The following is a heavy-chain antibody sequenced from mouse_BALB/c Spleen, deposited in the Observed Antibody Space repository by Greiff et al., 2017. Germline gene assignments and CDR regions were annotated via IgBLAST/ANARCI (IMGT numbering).Heavy chain of an antibody. Sequence: EVHLVESGGGLVQPGGSLKLSCAASGFTFSSYGMSWVRQTPDKRLELVATINSNGGSTYYPDSVKGRFTISRDNAKNTLYLQMSSLKSEDTAMYYCARGGLRSYWYFDVWGAGTTVTVSS. D-gene: IGHD2-4*01. J-gene: IGHJ1*01. CDR3: ARGGLRSYWYFDV. CDR1: GFTFSSYG. V-gene: IGHV5-6-3*01. CDR2: INSNGGST.